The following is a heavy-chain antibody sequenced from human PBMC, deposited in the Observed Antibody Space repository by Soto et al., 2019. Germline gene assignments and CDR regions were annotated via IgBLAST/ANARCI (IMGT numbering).Heavy chain of an antibody. CDR3: ALSGFGGWDY. V-gene: IGHV3-23*01. Sequence: EVQLLESGGGLVQPGDSLRLSCTASGLTFSSHAMSWVRRAPGKGLEWVSTITRSGDKAYYADSVKGRFTNSRDNSKNTLYLQMSSLRADDTAVYYCALSGFGGWDYWGQGTLVTVSS. D-gene: IGHD3-10*01. CDR1: GLTFSSHA. CDR2: ITRSGDKA. J-gene: IGHJ4*02.